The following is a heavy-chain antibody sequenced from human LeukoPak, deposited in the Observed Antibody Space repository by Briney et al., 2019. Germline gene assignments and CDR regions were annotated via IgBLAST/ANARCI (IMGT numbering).Heavy chain of an antibody. CDR2: INHSGST. V-gene: IGHV4-34*01. CDR1: GGSFSGYY. J-gene: IGHJ5*02. D-gene: IGHD2/OR15-2a*01. CDR3: ARFYDL. Sequence: SETLSLTCAVYGGSFSGYYWSWIRQPPGKGLEWIGEINHSGSTYYNPSLKSRVTISVDTSKNQFSLKLSSVTAADTAVYYCARFYDLWGQGTLVTVSS.